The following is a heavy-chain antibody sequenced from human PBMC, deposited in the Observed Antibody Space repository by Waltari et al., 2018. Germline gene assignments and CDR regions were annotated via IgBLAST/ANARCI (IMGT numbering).Heavy chain of an antibody. J-gene: IGHJ3*02. CDR1: GGSISTNG. CDR3: ARLWRWRSGYYAFDI. CDR2: IIPIFGTA. D-gene: IGHD3-22*01. Sequence: QLQLQESGPGLVKPSETLSLPCTVSGGSISTNGPYWGWIRQPPGKGLGWMGGIIPIFGTANYAQKFQGRVTITADESTSTAYMELSSLRSEDTAVYYCARLWRWRSGYYAFDIWGQGTMVTVSS. V-gene: IGHV1-69*01.